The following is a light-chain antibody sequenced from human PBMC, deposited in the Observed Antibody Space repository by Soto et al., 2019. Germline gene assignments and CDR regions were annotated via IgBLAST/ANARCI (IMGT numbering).Light chain of an antibody. V-gene: IGLV2-11*01. J-gene: IGLJ1*01. Sequence: QSVVTQPRSVSGSPGQSVAISFTGTSSDVGGYNYVSCFQHHPGKAPKLLIYDVTQRPAGVSDRFSGSKSGNTASLTISGLQAEDEADYYCCSFAGSPYVFGTGTKVTVL. CDR2: DVT. CDR1: SSDVGGYNY. CDR3: CSFAGSPYV.